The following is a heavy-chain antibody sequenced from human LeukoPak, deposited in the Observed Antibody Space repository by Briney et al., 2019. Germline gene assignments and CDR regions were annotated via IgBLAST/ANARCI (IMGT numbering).Heavy chain of an antibody. D-gene: IGHD1-26*01. J-gene: IGHJ6*03. CDR1: GYTFTGYL. Sequence: GASVKVSCKASGYTFTGYLINWVRQAPGQGLEWMGWINPHNDDTYYAHNLQGRVTITTATSTTTAYMELRSLRSDDTAIYYYATIQWDYSHYKDVWGKGTTVTVSS. V-gene: IGHV1-18*01. CDR3: ATIQWDYSHYKDV. CDR2: INPHNDDT.